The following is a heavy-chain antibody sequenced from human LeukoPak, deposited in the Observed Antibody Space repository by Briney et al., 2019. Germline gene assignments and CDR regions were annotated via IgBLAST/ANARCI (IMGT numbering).Heavy chain of an antibody. Sequence: PSETLSLTCTVSGGSISSSSYYWSWIRQPPGKGLEWIGEINHSGSTNYNPSLKSRVTISVDTSKNQFSLKLSSVTAADTAVYYCARGGTRARVAAAGSFDYWGQGTLVTVSS. D-gene: IGHD6-13*01. CDR3: ARGGTRARVAAAGSFDY. J-gene: IGHJ4*02. CDR1: GGSISSSSYY. V-gene: IGHV4-39*07. CDR2: INHSGST.